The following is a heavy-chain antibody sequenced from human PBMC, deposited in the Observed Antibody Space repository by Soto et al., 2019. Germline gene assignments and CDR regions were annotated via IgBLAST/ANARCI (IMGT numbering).Heavy chain of an antibody. CDR3: ARRNPYTDYHFYMAV. J-gene: IGHJ6*03. CDR1: GGSISSYY. D-gene: IGHD3-16*02. V-gene: IGHV4-59*01. CDR2: IYYTGST. Sequence: SETLSLTCTVSGGSISSYYWTWIRQSPGKGLEWIGYIYYTGSTNYNPSLKSRVTMSLDTSKSQFSLNLNSVTAADTAVYYCARRNPYTDYHFYMAVWGKGTTVTVSS.